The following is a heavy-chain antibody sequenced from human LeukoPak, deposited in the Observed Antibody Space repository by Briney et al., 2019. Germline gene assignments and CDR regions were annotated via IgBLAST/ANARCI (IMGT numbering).Heavy chain of an antibody. V-gene: IGHV1-2*02. CDR3: ACTSHQVWAFDY. CDR1: GYTFTGYY. CDR2: INPNSGGT. D-gene: IGHD2-2*01. J-gene: IGHJ4*02. Sequence: ASVKVSCKASGYTFTGYYMHWVRQAPGQGLEWVGWINPNSGGTNYAQKFQGRVTMTRDTSISTAYMELSRLRSDDMAVYYCACTSHQVWAFDYWGQGTLVTVSS.